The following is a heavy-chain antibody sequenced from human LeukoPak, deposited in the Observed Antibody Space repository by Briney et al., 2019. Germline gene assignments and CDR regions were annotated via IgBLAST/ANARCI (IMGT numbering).Heavy chain of an antibody. CDR1: GFTFSSYA. CDR3: AKDPEQLVRVWFDP. Sequence: GGSLRLSCAASGFTFSSYAMSWVRQAPGKGLEWVSAISGSGGSTYYVDSVKGRFTISRDNSKNTLYPQMNSLRAEDTAVYYCAKDPEQLVRVWFDPWGQGTLVTVSS. J-gene: IGHJ5*02. V-gene: IGHV3-23*01. D-gene: IGHD6-13*01. CDR2: ISGSGGST.